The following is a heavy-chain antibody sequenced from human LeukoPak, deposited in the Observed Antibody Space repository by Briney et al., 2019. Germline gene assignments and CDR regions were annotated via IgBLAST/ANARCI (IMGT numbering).Heavy chain of an antibody. J-gene: IGHJ6*03. Sequence: GGSLRLSCAASGFTVSSNYMSWVRQAPGKGLEWVSVIYSGGSTYYADSVKGRFTISRDNSKNTLYLQMNSLRAEDTAVYYCARRPPELLWFGEGYYYMDVWGKGTTVTVSS. D-gene: IGHD3-10*01. CDR1: GFTVSSNY. CDR2: IYSGGST. V-gene: IGHV3-66*01. CDR3: ARRPPELLWFGEGYYYMDV.